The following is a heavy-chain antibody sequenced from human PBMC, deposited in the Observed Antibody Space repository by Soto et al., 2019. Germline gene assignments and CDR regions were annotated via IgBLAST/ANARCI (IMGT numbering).Heavy chain of an antibody. Sequence: LRLSCAASGFTFSSYAMSWVRQAPGKGLEWVSAISGSGGSTYYADSVKGRFTISRYNSKNTLYLQMKSLRAEDTAVYYCAKPEFYYYYYGMDVWGQGTTVTVSS. J-gene: IGHJ6*02. V-gene: IGHV3-23*01. CDR3: AKPEFYYYYYGMDV. CDR2: ISGSGGST. CDR1: GFTFSSYA.